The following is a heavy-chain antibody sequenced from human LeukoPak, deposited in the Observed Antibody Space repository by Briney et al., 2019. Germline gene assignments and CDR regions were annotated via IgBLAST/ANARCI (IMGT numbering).Heavy chain of an antibody. D-gene: IGHD3-16*01. CDR2: IWNDGSNK. CDR3: ARAVGPFDY. CDR1: GFTFNVYG. Sequence: SGMSLILSCAASGFTFNVYGIHWVRQAPGKGLEWVAVIWNDGSNKYYADSVKGRFTISRDNSKDTLYLQMNSLRVEDTAVYYCARAVGPFDYWGQGTLVTVSS. V-gene: IGHV3-33*01. J-gene: IGHJ4*02.